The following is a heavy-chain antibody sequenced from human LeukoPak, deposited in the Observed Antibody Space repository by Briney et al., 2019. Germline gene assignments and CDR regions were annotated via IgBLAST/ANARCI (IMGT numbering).Heavy chain of an antibody. Sequence: GGSLRLPCAASGFTFSDYYMSWIRQAPGKGLEWVSYISSSGSTIYYADSVKGRFTISRDNAKNSLYLQMNSLRAEDTAVYYCARPREDYYDSSGYLNWFDPWGQGTLVTVSS. CDR3: ARPREDYYDSSGYLNWFDP. CDR1: GFTFSDYY. CDR2: ISSSGSTI. D-gene: IGHD3-22*01. J-gene: IGHJ5*02. V-gene: IGHV3-11*04.